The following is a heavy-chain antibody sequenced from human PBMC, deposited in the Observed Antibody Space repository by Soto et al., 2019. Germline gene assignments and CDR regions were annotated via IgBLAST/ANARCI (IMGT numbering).Heavy chain of an antibody. Sequence: SETLSLSWTVAGGSSSGYDGSWIRQPPGKGLEWIGYIYYSGSTNYNPSLKSRVTISVDTSKNQFSLKLNSMTAADTAVYYCARHNYGSGSTYFDYWGQGTLVTSPQ. CDR2: IYYSGST. CDR1: GGSSSGYD. CDR3: ARHNYGSGSTYFDY. D-gene: IGHD3-10*01. V-gene: IGHV4-59*08. J-gene: IGHJ4*02.